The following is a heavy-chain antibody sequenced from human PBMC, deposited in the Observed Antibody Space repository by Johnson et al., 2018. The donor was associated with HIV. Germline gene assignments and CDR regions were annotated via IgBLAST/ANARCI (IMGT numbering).Heavy chain of an antibody. Sequence: MQLVESGGGLVQPGGSLRLSCAASGFTFSSYAMSWVRQAPGKGLQWVSYISGSGSIIYSTDSVQGRFTISRDNVKNSLYLQMDSLRPEDTAVYYCARSRHGGIQPSDAFDVWGQGTMVTVSS. V-gene: IGHV3-48*04. CDR3: ARSRHGGIQPSDAFDV. CDR2: ISGSGSII. D-gene: IGHD3-16*01. CDR1: GFTFSSYA. J-gene: IGHJ3*01.